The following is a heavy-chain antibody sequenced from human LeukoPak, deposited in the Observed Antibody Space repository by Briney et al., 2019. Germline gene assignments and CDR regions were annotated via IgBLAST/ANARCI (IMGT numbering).Heavy chain of an antibody. D-gene: IGHD6-25*01. CDR2: INTSGST. CDR3: AGGGGDPRWLAP. Sequence: PSETLSLTCTVSGGSISSYYWTWIRQSAGKGLEWIGRINTSGSTNYNPSLRSRVTMSVNTSKNQFSLNLTSVTAADTAVYSCAGGGGDPRWLAPWAQETRVTVSS. V-gene: IGHV4-4*07. J-gene: IGHJ5*02. CDR1: GGSISSYY.